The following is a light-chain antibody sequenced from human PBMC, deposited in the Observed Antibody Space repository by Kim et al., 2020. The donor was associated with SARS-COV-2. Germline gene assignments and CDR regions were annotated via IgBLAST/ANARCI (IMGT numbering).Light chain of an antibody. J-gene: IGKJ1*01. CDR2: GAS. CDR3: QHYRGT. V-gene: IGKV3-15*01. CDR1: QSVSSN. Sequence: EIVLTQSPATLSVSPGERATLSCRASQSVSSNLAWYQQKPGQAPRLLIYGASTRATGIPATFSGSGSGTDFTLTISSLQSEDFAVYYCQHYRGTFGQGTKVDIK.